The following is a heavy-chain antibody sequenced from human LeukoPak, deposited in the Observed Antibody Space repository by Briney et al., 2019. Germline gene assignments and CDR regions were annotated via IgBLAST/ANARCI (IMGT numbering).Heavy chain of an antibody. V-gene: IGHV4-59*12. CDR1: GGSISSYY. CDR3: ARGRYDYVWGSYRRGWFDP. CDR2: IYYGGST. D-gene: IGHD3-16*02. J-gene: IGHJ5*02. Sequence: PSETLSLTCTVSGGSISSYYWSWIRQPPGKGLEWIGYIYYGGSTNYNPSLKSRVTISVDTSKNQFSLKLSSVTAADTAVYYCARGRYDYVWGSYRRGWFDPWGQGTLVTVSS.